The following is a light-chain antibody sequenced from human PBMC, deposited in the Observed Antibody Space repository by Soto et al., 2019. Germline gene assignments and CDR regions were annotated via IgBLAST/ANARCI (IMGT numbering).Light chain of an antibody. J-gene: IGKJ1*01. CDR3: LQHNSYPRT. Sequence: AMRMTQSPASFSSSTGYRFTITCGASQGISSYLAWYQQKPGKAPKLLIYDASSLQSGVPSRFSGSGSGTEFTLTISSLQPEDFATYYCLQHNSYPRTFGQGTKVDI. CDR1: QGISSY. CDR2: DAS. V-gene: IGKV1-8*01.